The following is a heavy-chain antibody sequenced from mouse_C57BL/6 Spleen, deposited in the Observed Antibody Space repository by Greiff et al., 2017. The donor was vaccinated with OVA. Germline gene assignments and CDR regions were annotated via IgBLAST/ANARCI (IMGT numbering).Heavy chain of an antibody. CDR1: GYTFTSYW. V-gene: IGHV1-64*01. CDR2: IHPNSGST. CDR3: ARGEDSHWYFDV. J-gene: IGHJ1*03. Sequence: QVQLKQPGAELVKPGASVKLSCKASGYTFTSYWMHWVKQRPGQGLEWIGMIHPNSGSTNYNEKFKSKATLTVDKSSSTAYMQLSSLTSEDSAVYYCARGEDSHWYFDVWGTGTTVTVSS.